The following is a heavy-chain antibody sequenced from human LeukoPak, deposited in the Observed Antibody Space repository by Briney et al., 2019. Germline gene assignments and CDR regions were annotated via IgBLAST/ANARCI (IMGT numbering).Heavy chain of an antibody. D-gene: IGHD3-3*01. CDR3: ARDTPGGYDFWSGYYYYYYGMDV. V-gene: IGHV1-2*02. J-gene: IGHJ6*02. CDR2: INPNSGGT. Sequence: ASVKVSCKASGYTFTGYYMHWVRQAPGQGLEWMGWINPNSGGTNYAQKFQGRVTMTRDTSISTAYMELSRLRSDDTAVYYCARDTPGGYDFWSGYYYYYYGMDVWGQGTTVTVSS. CDR1: GYTFTGYY.